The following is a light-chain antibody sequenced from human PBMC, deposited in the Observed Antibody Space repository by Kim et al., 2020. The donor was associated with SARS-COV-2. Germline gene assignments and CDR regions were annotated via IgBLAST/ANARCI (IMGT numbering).Light chain of an antibody. CDR2: WAS. J-gene: IGKJ2*01. CDR1: QSLLYYVNNKDY. Sequence: DIVLTQSPDSQSVSLGARDTINCRSSQSLLYYVNNKDYLAWYQQKAGQPPKLLMSWASARESGVPDRFSGSGSGTDFTLTINNLQAEDVAVYFCQQYYSAPYTFGQGTKLEI. CDR3: QQYYSAPYT. V-gene: IGKV4-1*01.